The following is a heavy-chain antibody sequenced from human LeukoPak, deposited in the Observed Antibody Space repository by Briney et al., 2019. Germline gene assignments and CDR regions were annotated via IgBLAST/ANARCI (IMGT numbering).Heavy chain of an antibody. V-gene: IGHV3-23*01. J-gene: IGHJ4*02. Sequence: PGGSLRLSCAASGFTFSSYGMSWVRQAPGKGLEWVSVISASGGSTYYADSVEGRFTISRDNSKNTLYLQMNSLRAEDTALYYCARGRGGDYVPSRFDYWGQGTLVTVSS. D-gene: IGHD4-17*01. CDR1: GFTFSSYG. CDR2: ISASGGST. CDR3: ARGRGGDYVPSRFDY.